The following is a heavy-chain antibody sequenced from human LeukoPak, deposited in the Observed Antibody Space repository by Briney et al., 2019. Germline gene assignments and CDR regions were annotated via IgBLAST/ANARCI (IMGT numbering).Heavy chain of an antibody. CDR2: IYPGDSDT. Sequence: GESLKISCKGSGYTFSTSWIGWVRQMPGNGLEWMGIIYPGDSDTRYNPSFQGQVIISADKSISTAYLQWSSLKASDTAMYYCARDGDSSSRFYYYGMDVWGQGTTVTVSS. CDR1: GYTFSTSW. CDR3: ARDGDSSSRFYYYGMDV. D-gene: IGHD6-13*01. V-gene: IGHV5-51*01. J-gene: IGHJ6*02.